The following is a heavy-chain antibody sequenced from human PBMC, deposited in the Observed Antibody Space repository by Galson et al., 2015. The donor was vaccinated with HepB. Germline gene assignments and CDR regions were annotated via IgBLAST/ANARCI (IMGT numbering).Heavy chain of an antibody. V-gene: IGHV3-30*18. CDR2: ISYDGSNK. CDR1: GFTFSSYG. D-gene: IGHD2-2*01. CDR3: ANLDRKYQSTYGMDV. Sequence: SLRLSCAASGFTFSSYGMHWVRQAPGKGLEWVAVISYDGSNKYYADSVKGRFTISRDNSKNTLYLQMNSLRAEDTAVYYCANLDRKYQSTYGMDVWGQGTTVTVSS. J-gene: IGHJ6*02.